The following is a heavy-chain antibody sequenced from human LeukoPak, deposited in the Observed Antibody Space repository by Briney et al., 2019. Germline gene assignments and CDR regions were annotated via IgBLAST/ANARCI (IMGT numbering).Heavy chain of an antibody. CDR1: GFTLSSYA. V-gene: IGHV3-30*01. D-gene: IGHD3-9*01. CDR2: ISYDGSTQ. J-gene: IGHJ4*02. Sequence: GGSLRLSCAASGFTLSSYAMHWVRQAPGKGLEWVAVISYDGSTQYYADSVKGRFTISRDNSKNTLYLHMNSLRAEDTAVYYCARMYTLRYFDWLDQGFDYWGQGTLVTVSS. CDR3: ARMYTLRYFDWLDQGFDY.